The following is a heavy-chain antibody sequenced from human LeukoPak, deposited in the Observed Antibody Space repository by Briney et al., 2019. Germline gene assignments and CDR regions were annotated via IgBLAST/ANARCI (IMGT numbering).Heavy chain of an antibody. D-gene: IGHD6-13*01. CDR3: ARQSIAAAGGFDY. V-gene: IGHV4-59*08. J-gene: IGHJ4*02. CDR2: IYYSGST. Sequence: KASETPSLTCTVSGGSISSYYWSWIRQPPGKGLEWIGYIYYSGSTNYNPSLKSRVTISVDTSKNQFSLKLSSVTAADTAVYYCARQSIAAAGGFDYWGQGTLVTVSS. CDR1: GGSISSYY.